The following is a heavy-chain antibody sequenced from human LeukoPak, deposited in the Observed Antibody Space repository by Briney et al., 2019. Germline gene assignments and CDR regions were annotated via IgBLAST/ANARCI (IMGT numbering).Heavy chain of an antibody. CDR2: ISYDGSNK. V-gene: IGHV3-30-3*01. D-gene: IGHD6-13*01. J-gene: IGHJ3*02. CDR3: ARSQQQLGTGDAFDI. CDR1: GFTFSSYA. Sequence: GGSLRLSCAASGFTFSSYAMHWVRQAPGKGLEWEAVISYDGSNKYYADSVKGRFTISRDNSKNTLYLQMNSLRAEDTAVYYCARSQQQLGTGDAFDIWGQGTMVTVSS.